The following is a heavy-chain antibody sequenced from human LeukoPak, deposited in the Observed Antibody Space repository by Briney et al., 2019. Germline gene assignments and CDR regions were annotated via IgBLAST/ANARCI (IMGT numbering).Heavy chain of an antibody. J-gene: IGHJ4*02. CDR1: GFTFSSYA. D-gene: IGHD3-16*02. CDR3: AKTVSGSYSYQGGDY. Sequence: GGSLRLSCAASGFTFSSYAMSWVRQAPGQGLEWVSAISGSGGSTYYADSVKGRFTISRDNSKNMLYLQMNSLRDEDTAKYYCAKTVSGSYSYQGGDYWGQGTLVTVSS. V-gene: IGHV3-23*01. CDR2: ISGSGGST.